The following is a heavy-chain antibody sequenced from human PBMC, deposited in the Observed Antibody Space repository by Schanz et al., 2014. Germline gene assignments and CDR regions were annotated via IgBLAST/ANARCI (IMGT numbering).Heavy chain of an antibody. CDR1: GFTFNTYL. Sequence: VRVVESGGDLVLPGGSLRLSCDGSGFTFNTYLMGLVRQVPGKGLEWVATISEDGSEKNYGDSVKGRFAVSRDNSKNSVDLQMNSLRAEDTAVYYCARDKGGLIPFDYWGQGTLVTVSS. V-gene: IGHV3-7*01. D-gene: IGHD2-15*01. CDR2: ISEDGSEK. CDR3: ARDKGGLIPFDY. J-gene: IGHJ4*02.